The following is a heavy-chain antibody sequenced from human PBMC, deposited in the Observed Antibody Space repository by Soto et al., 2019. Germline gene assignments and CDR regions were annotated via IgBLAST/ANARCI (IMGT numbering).Heavy chain of an antibody. CDR3: ARDGIAARPIAWFDP. D-gene: IGHD6-6*01. CDR1: GGTFSSYA. V-gene: IGHV1-69*12. Sequence: QVQLVQSGAEVKKPGSSVKVSCKASGGTFSSYAIRWVRQAPGQGLEWMGGITPIFGTADYAQKFQGRVTITADESTSTAYMELSSLRSEDTAVYYGARDGIAARPIAWFDPWGQGTLVTVSS. J-gene: IGHJ5*02. CDR2: ITPIFGTA.